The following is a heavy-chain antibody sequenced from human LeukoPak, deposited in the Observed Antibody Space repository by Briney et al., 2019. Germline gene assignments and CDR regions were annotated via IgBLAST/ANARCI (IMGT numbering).Heavy chain of an antibody. CDR2: IYHSGST. Sequence: SETLSLTCSVSGGSISNTNYNWYWIRQPPGKGLEWIGSIYHSGSTYYNPSLKSRVTISVDTSKNQFSLKLSSVTAADTAVYYCARDPDVWGKGTTVTVSS. J-gene: IGHJ6*04. CDR1: GGSISNTNYN. CDR3: ARDPDV. V-gene: IGHV4-39*07.